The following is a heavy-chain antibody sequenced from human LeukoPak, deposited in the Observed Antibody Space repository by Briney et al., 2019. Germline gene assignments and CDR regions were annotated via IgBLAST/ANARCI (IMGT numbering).Heavy chain of an antibody. V-gene: IGHV3-48*03. Sequence: PGGSLRPSCAASGFTFSSCEMNWVRQPPGKGLEWVSYISSSGRTIYYADSVKGRFTISRDNAKNSLYLQMNSLRAEDTAVYYCARDLKQGGQNYYYGMDVWGQGTTVTVSS. CDR1: GFTFSSCE. CDR3: ARDLKQGGQNYYYGMDV. CDR2: ISSSGRTI. J-gene: IGHJ6*02. D-gene: IGHD3-16*01.